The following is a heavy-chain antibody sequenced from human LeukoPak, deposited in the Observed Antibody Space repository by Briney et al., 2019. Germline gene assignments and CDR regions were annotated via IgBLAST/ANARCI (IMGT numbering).Heavy chain of an antibody. CDR2: ISGSGGST. J-gene: IGHJ3*02. Sequence: GGSLRLSCAASGFTFSSYAMSWVRQVPGKGLEWVSAISGSGGSTYYADSVKGRFTISRDNSKNTLYLQMNSLRAEDTAVYYCARWFGEFDAFDIWGQGTMVTVSS. CDR1: GFTFSSYA. CDR3: ARWFGEFDAFDI. D-gene: IGHD3-10*01. V-gene: IGHV3-23*01.